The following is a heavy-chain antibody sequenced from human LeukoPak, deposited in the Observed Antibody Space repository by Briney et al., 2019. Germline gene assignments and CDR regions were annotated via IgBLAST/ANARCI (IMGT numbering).Heavy chain of an antibody. V-gene: IGHV1-46*01. CDR1: GYTFTGYY. D-gene: IGHD3-22*01. CDR2: INPSGGST. Sequence: GASVKVSCKASGYTFTGYYMHWVRQAPGQGLEWMGIINPSGGSTTYAQKFQGRVTMTRDMSTSTVYMELSSLRSEDTAVYYCAREVTMIVVVGGFDIWGQGTMVTVSS. J-gene: IGHJ3*02. CDR3: AREVTMIVVVGGFDI.